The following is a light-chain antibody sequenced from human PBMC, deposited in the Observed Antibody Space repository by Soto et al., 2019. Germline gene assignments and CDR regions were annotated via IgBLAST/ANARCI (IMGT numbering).Light chain of an antibody. CDR1: QSVSSY. J-gene: IGKJ4*01. Sequence: EIVLTQSPATLSLSPGERATLSCRASQSVSSYLAWYQQKPGQAPRLLIYDASNRATGIPARFSGSGSGTDFTLTIISLEPEYLSVYYCQQRSNCPLTFGGGTKVEIK. CDR3: QQRSNCPLT. V-gene: IGKV3-11*01. CDR2: DAS.